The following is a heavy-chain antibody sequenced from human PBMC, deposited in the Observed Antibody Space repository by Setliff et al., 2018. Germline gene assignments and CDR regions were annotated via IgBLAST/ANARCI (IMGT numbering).Heavy chain of an antibody. CDR1: GVSITSGHY. CDR2: IHQRGRT. D-gene: IGHD3-3*01. V-gene: IGHV4-38-2*01. J-gene: IGHJ3*02. Sequence: SETLSLTCGVSGVSITSGHYWGWIRQSPGKGLEWLATIHQRGRTYYNPSLKSRVTISLDTSKNHFSLKLRSVTAEDSAVYYCASPGRDNLDSPFDAFDIWGQGTKVTVSS. CDR3: ASPGRDNLDSPFDAFDI.